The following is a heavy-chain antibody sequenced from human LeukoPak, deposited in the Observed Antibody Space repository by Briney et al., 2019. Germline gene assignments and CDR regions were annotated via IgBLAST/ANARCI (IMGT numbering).Heavy chain of an antibody. Sequence: SETLSLTCAVYGGSFSGYYWSWIRQPPGKGLEWIGEINHSGSTNYNPSLKSRVTISVDTSKNQFSLKLSSVTAADTAVYYCAREGSEGYLFDYWGQGTLVTVSS. CDR3: AREGSEGYLFDY. D-gene: IGHD5-18*01. CDR1: GGSFSGYY. CDR2: INHSGST. J-gene: IGHJ4*02. V-gene: IGHV4-34*01.